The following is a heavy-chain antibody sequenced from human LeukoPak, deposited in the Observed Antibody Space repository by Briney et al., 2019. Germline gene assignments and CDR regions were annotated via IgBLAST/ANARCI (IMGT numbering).Heavy chain of an antibody. V-gene: IGHV1-18*01. Sequence: ASVKVSCKASGYTFTSYGISWARQAPGQGLEWMGWISAYNGNTNYAQKLQGRVTMTTDTSTSTAYMELRSLRSDDTAVYYCVRGKILAAADEYYFDYWGQGTLVTVSS. CDR2: ISAYNGNT. D-gene: IGHD6-13*01. CDR1: GYTFTSYG. J-gene: IGHJ4*02. CDR3: VRGKILAAADEYYFDY.